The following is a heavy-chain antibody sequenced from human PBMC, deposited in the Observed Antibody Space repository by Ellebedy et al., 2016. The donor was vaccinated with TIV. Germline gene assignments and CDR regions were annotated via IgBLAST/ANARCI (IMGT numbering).Heavy chain of an antibody. V-gene: IGHV3-21*01. J-gene: IGHJ4*02. Sequence: GGSLTLSXVASEMDFSNSNMHWVRQDPCKGLELVACISSSSSYMYYADSVKGRFTISSDNDKNSLALQMNSLRVDDTAVYFCARVDSWPPQHYFDSWGQGTLVTVSS. CDR1: EMDFSNSN. CDR3: ARVDSWPPQHYFDS. CDR2: ISSSSSYM. D-gene: IGHD3-9*01.